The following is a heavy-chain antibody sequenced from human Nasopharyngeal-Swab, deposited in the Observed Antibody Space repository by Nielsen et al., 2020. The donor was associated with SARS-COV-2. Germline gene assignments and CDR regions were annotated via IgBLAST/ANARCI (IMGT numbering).Heavy chain of an antibody. V-gene: IGHV4-34*01. J-gene: IGHJ6*02. CDR1: GGSFSGYY. CDR3: ARGSYSASSDGEKYYYHGMDV. CDR2: INPSGSP. D-gene: IGHD6-6*01. Sequence: SETLSPTCGVYGGSFSGYYWNWIRQPPGKGLEWIGEINPSGSPYYRPFLKSRVTISVDTSNNQFSLRLSSVTAADTAVYYCARGSYSASSDGEKYYYHGMDVWGQGTTVTVSS.